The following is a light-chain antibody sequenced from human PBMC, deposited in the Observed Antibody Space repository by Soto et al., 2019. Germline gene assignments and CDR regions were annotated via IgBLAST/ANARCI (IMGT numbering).Light chain of an antibody. CDR3: LSYTSSYTVV. Sequence: QSVLTQPASVSGSPGQSITISCTGSSSDVGTQNYVSWYQQHPDKAPKLMIYEVSDRPSGVSNRFSGSKSGNTASLTISGVQAEAEADYYCLSYTSSYTVVFGGGTKLTVL. CDR1: SSDVGTQNY. V-gene: IGLV2-14*01. CDR2: EVS. J-gene: IGLJ2*01.